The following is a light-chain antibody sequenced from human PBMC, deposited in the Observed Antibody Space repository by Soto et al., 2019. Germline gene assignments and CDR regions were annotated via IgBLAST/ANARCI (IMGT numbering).Light chain of an antibody. J-gene: IGLJ1*01. CDR2: EVS. Sequence: QSVLTQPASVSGSPGQSITISCTGTSSDVGGYNYVSWYQQHPGKAPKLMIYEVSNRPSGVSNRFSGSKSGNTASLTISGLQAEDEADYYCSSYTSSSTLNVFGTGTKATV. V-gene: IGLV2-14*01. CDR1: SSDVGGYNY. CDR3: SSYTSSSTLNV.